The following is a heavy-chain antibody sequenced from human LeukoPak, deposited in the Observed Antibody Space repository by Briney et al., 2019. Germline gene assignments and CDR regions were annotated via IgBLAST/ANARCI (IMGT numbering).Heavy chain of an antibody. V-gene: IGHV4-34*01. CDR2: INHRGST. Sequence: SETLSLTCAVYGGSFSGYYWSRIRQPPGKGLEWIGEINHRGSTSYNPSLKSRVTISVDTSKNQFSLKLSSVTAADTAVYYCARGDCSGGSCYSRSRTYGMDVWGKGTTVTVSS. J-gene: IGHJ6*04. CDR1: GGSFSGYY. D-gene: IGHD2-15*01. CDR3: ARGDCSGGSCYSRSRTYGMDV.